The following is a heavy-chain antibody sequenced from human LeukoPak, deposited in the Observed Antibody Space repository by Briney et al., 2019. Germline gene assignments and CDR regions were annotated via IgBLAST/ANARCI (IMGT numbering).Heavy chain of an antibody. J-gene: IGHJ5*02. CDR2: IYYSGST. Sequence: SETLSLTCTVSGGSISSYYWGWIRQPPGKGLEWIGSIYYSGSTYYNPSLKSRVTISVDTSKNQFSLKLSSVTAADTAMYYCARHSPFYDYVSWFDPWGQGTLVTVSS. D-gene: IGHD3-16*01. CDR3: ARHSPFYDYVSWFDP. CDR1: GGSISSYY. V-gene: IGHV4-39*01.